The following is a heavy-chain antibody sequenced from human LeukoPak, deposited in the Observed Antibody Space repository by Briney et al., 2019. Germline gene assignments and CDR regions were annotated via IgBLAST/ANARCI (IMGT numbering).Heavy chain of an antibody. CDR2: IRYDGSNT. V-gene: IGHV3-30*02. CDR1: GFTFSSYG. D-gene: IGHD3-22*01. J-gene: IGHJ5*02. Sequence: GGSLRLSCAASGFTFSSYGMHWVRQAPGKGLEWVAFIRYDGSNTYYADSVKGRFTIPRDNSKNMLYLEMNSLRAEDTAVYYCAKGLYHYDSSGYPSWGQGTLVTVSS. CDR3: AKGLYHYDSSGYPS.